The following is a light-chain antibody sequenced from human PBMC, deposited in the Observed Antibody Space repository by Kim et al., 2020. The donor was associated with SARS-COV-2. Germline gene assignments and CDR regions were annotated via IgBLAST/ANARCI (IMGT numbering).Light chain of an antibody. Sequence: GQAVTISCSGSTATDGRNTETQYQQLPRTAPKLLVYSNNRRPSGVPDRFSGSKSGTSASLAISGLQSEDEADYYCAAWDDSLNGWVFGGGTQLTVL. CDR1: TATDGRNT. CDR3: AAWDDSLNGWV. J-gene: IGLJ3*02. CDR2: SNN. V-gene: IGLV1-44*01.